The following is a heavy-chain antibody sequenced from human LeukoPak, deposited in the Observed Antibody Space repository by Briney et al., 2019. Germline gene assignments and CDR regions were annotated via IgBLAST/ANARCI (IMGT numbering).Heavy chain of an antibody. Sequence: GGSLRLSCSASGLTFSRYAMHWVRQAPGKGLEYVSAISSSGGSTYYADSVKGRFTISRDNSKNTLYLQMSSLRAEDTAVYYCVKDGAIDVVRGVISPFDYWGQGTLVTVSS. CDR3: VKDGAIDVVRGVISPFDY. J-gene: IGHJ4*02. D-gene: IGHD3-10*01. CDR2: ISSSGGST. V-gene: IGHV3-64D*06. CDR1: GLTFSRYA.